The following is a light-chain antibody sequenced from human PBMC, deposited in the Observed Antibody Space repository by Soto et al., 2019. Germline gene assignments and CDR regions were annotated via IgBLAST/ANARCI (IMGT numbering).Light chain of an antibody. V-gene: IGLV2-11*01. CDR3: CSYAGRYTWV. CDR1: SSDVGGYNY. J-gene: IGLJ2*01. Sequence: QSALTQPRSVSGSPGQSVTISCTGTSSDVGGYNYVSWYQQYPGKVPKLMIYDVTQRPSGVPDRFSGSRSGNTASLTISGLQAEDEADYYCCSYAGRYTWVFGGGTKLTVL. CDR2: DVT.